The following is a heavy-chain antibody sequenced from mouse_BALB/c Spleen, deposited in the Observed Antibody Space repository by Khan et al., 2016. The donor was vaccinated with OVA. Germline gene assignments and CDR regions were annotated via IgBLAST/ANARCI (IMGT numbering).Heavy chain of an antibody. CDR3: ARTASIKD. CDR1: GYSITSGYG. V-gene: IGHV3-2*02. CDR2: ISYSGST. J-gene: IGHJ2*02. D-gene: IGHD1-2*01. Sequence: EVQLQESGPGLVKPSQTLSLTCTVTGYSITSGYGWNWIRQFPGNKLEWMGYISYSGSTDYNPSLKSRISITRDTSKNQFFLQFISVTTDETGTYYCARTASIKDWGQGTSLTVSS.